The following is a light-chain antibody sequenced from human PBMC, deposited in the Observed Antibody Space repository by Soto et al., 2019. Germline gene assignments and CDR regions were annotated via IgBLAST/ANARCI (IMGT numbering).Light chain of an antibody. CDR1: QTVERW. V-gene: IGKV1-5*01. Sequence: GDRVIITCRASQTVERWMAWYQQKPGKAPKLLISDVSTLERGVPSRFSGSGSATEFTLTISGLQPDDFATYYCQQYNSYSFGQGTKVDIK. CDR3: QQYNSYS. J-gene: IGKJ1*01. CDR2: DVS.